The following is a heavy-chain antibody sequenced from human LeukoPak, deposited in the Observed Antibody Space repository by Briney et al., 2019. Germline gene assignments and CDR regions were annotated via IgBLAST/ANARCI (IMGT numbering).Heavy chain of an antibody. Sequence: GGSLRLSCAASGFTFSSYSMNWVRQAPGKGLEWVSYISSSSTIYYADSVKGRFTISRDNAKNSLYLQMNSPRAEDTAVYYCAREGSSVDYWGQGTLVTVSS. CDR2: ISSSSTI. J-gene: IGHJ4*02. D-gene: IGHD6-6*01. CDR1: GFTFSSYS. V-gene: IGHV3-48*01. CDR3: AREGSSVDY.